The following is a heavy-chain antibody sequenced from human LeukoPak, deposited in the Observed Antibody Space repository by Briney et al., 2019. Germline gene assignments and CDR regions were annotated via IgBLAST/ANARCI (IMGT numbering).Heavy chain of an antibody. D-gene: IGHD3-22*01. Sequence: SETLSLTCTVSGGSISSYYWSWIRQPPGKGLEWIGYIYYSGSTNYNPSLKSRVTISVDTSKNQFSLKLSSVTAADTAVYYCARGSGRRDDSSSWGQGTLVTVSS. V-gene: IGHV4-59*12. CDR2: IYYSGST. CDR1: GGSISSYY. CDR3: ARGSGRRDDSSS. J-gene: IGHJ5*02.